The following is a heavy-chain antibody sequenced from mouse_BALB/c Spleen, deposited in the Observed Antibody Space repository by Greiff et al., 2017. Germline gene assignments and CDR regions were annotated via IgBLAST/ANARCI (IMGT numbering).Heavy chain of an antibody. Sequence: VQLQQSAAELARPGASVKMSCKASGYTFTSYTMHWVKQRPGQGLEWIGYINPSSGYTEYNQKFKDKATLTADKSSSTAYMQLSSLTSEDSAVYYCALYYYGQGFAYWGQGTLVTVSA. J-gene: IGHJ3*01. CDR3: ALYYYGQGFAY. V-gene: IGHV1-4*02. CDR2: INPSSGYT. D-gene: IGHD1-1*01. CDR1: GYTFTSYT.